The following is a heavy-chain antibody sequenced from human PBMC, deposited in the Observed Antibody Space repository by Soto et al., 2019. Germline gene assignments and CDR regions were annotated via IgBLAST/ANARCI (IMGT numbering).Heavy chain of an antibody. CDR1: GFTFSSYG. CDR3: AKDGGKYDFWSGHFDY. J-gene: IGHJ4*02. CDR2: ISYDGSNK. V-gene: IGHV3-30*18. D-gene: IGHD3-3*01. Sequence: GGSLRLSCAASGFTFSSYGMHWVRQAPGKGLEWVAVISYDGSNKYYADSVKGRFTISRDNSKNTLYLQMNSLRAEDTAVYYCAKDGGKYDFWSGHFDYWGQGTLVTSPQ.